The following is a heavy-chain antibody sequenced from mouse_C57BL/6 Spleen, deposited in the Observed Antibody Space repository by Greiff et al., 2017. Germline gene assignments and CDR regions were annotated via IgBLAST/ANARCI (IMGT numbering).Heavy chain of an antibody. D-gene: IGHD2-1*01. CDR1: GYTFTSYW. V-gene: IGHV1-5*01. Sequence: EVQLQQSGTVLARPGASVKMSCKTSGYTFTSYWMHWVKQRPGQGLEWIGAIYPGNSDTSYNQKFKGKARLTAVTAASTAYMELSSLTNEDSAVYYGTRGNYYGNYNYAMDYWGQGTSVTVSS. CDR3: TRGNYYGNYNYAMDY. CDR2: IYPGNSDT. J-gene: IGHJ4*01.